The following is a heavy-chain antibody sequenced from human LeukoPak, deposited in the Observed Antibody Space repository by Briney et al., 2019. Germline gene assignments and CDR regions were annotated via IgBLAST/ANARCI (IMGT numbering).Heavy chain of an antibody. J-gene: IGHJ3*02. CDR3: ARDSENDYVWGSYRPAGAFDI. D-gene: IGHD3-16*02. V-gene: IGHV4-39*07. Sequence: SETLSLTCTVSGGSISSSSYYWGWIRQPPGKGLEWIGSIYYSGSTYYNPSLKSRVTISVDTSKNQFSLKLSSVTAADTAVYYCARDSENDYVWGSYRPAGAFDIWGQGTMVTVSS. CDR2: IYYSGST. CDR1: GGSISSSSYY.